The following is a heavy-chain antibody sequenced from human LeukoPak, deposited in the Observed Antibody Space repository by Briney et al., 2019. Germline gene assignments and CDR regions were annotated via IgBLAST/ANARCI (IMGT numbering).Heavy chain of an antibody. CDR1: GGSISSGNYY. J-gene: IGHJ6*03. CDR3: SRERREYINSNYYYYYYMDV. D-gene: IGHD2/OR15-2a*01. CDR2: IYASGSA. V-gene: IGHV4-61*02. Sequence: PSETLSLTCTVSGGSISSGNYYWNWIRQPAGKRLEWIGRIYASGSANYNPSLKSRVTMSIDTSKNQFSLKLTSVTAADTAVYYCSRERREYINSNYYYYYYMDVWGKGTTVTVSS.